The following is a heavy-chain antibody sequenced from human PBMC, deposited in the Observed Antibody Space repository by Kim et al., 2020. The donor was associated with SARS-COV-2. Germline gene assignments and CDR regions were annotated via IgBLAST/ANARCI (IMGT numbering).Heavy chain of an antibody. V-gene: IGHV4-61*01. CDR3: ARGRGDVVVVVAATPPSFYY. D-gene: IGHD2-15*01. CDR2: IYYSGST. Sequence: SETLSLTCTVSGGSVSSGSYYWSWIRQPPGKGLEWIGYIYYSGSTNYNPSLKSRVTISVDTSKNQFSLKLSPVTAADTAVYYCARGRGDVVVVVAATPPSFYYWGQGTLVTVSS. J-gene: IGHJ4*02. CDR1: GGSVSSGSYY.